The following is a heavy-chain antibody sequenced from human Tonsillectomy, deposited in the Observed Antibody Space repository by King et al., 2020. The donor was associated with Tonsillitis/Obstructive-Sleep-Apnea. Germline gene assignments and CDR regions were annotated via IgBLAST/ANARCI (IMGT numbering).Heavy chain of an antibody. D-gene: IGHD2-2*01. CDR3: ASHLGRDCSSTSCYKFDY. J-gene: IGHJ4*02. CDR2: IDYSGST. V-gene: IGHV4-39*01. CDR1: GGSISSSSYY. Sequence: QLQESGPGLVKPSETLSLTCTVSGGSISSSSYYWGWVRQPPGKGLEWIGSIDYSGSTYYNPSLKSGVTVSVDTSKNQFSLKLSSVTAADTAVYYCASHLGRDCSSTSCYKFDYWGQGTLVTVSS.